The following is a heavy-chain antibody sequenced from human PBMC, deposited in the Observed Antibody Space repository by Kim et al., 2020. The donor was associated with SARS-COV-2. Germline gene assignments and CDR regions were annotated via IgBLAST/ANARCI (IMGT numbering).Heavy chain of an antibody. Sequence: GGSLRLSCAASGFTFSSYSMNWVRQAPGKGLEWVSSISSSSSYIYYADSVKGRFTISRDNAKNSLYLQMNSLRAEDTAVYYCARSLGWFLPFDYWGQGTLVTVSS. CDR3: ARSLGWFLPFDY. V-gene: IGHV3-21*01. D-gene: IGHD2-15*01. CDR1: GFTFSSYS. J-gene: IGHJ4*02. CDR2: ISSSSSYI.